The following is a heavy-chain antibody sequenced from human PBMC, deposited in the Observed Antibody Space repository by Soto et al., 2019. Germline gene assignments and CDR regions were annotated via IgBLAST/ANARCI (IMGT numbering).Heavy chain of an antibody. D-gene: IGHD3-10*01. J-gene: IGHJ4*02. Sequence: GGSLRLSCTASGFTFSSYAMGWVRQAPGKGLEWLSTISESGGRTYYANSVNGRFTISRDKSKNTLYLEINSLRAEDTAVYYCAKDYYYYGPGNWLVAYWGQGARVTVS. CDR2: ISESGGRT. CDR1: GFTFSSYA. V-gene: IGHV3-23*01. CDR3: AKDYYYYGPGNWLVAY.